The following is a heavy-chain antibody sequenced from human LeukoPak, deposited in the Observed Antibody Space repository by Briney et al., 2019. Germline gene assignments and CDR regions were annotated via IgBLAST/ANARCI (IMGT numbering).Heavy chain of an antibody. CDR2: INPNSGGK. Sequence: ASVKVSCMASGYTFTRYYMHSVRQAAGQRLEGMGWINPNSGGKNYAQKFQGSVTMTRDTSISTAYMELSSLRSEDTAVYYCARFGMYSSGWYSYAFDIWGQGTMVTVSS. CDR3: ARFGMYSSGWYSYAFDI. D-gene: IGHD6-19*01. CDR1: GYTFTRYY. J-gene: IGHJ3*02. V-gene: IGHV1-2*02.